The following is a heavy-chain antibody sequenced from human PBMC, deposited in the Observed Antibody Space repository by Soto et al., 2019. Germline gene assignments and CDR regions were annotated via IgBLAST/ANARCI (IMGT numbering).Heavy chain of an antibody. CDR3: ARWDYDSSGYYSDP. J-gene: IGHJ5*02. D-gene: IGHD3-22*01. Sequence: SETLSLTCTVSGGSISSGGYYWSWIRQHPGKGLEWIGYIYYSGSTYYNPSLKSGVTLSVDTSKNQFSLKLSSVTAADTAVYYCARWDYDSSGYYSDPWGQGTLVTVSS. CDR1: GGSISSGGYY. CDR2: IYYSGST. V-gene: IGHV4-31*03.